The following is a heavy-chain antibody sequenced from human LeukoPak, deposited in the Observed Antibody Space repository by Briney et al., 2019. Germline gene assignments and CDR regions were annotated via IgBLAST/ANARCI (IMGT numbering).Heavy chain of an antibody. CDR3: ATTIGYGAAGTEEN. D-gene: IGHD4-17*01. J-gene: IGHJ4*02. V-gene: IGHV3-33*01. CDR1: GFTFSSYC. CDR2: IWYDGSNK. Sequence: GGSLRLSCAASGFTFSSYCMHWVRQAPGKGLEWVAVIWYDGSNKYCADSVKGRFTISRDNSKNTLYLQMNSLRAEDTAVYYCATTIGYGAAGTEENWGQGTLVTVSS.